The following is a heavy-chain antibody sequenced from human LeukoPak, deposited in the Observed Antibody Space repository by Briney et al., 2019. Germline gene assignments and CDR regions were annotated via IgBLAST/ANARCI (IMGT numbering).Heavy chain of an antibody. CDR2: IIPIFGIA. CDR1: GGTFSSYA. CDR3: ARADYYDSSGYSFDY. V-gene: IGHV1-69*10. J-gene: IGHJ4*02. D-gene: IGHD3-22*01. Sequence: ASVKVSCKASGGTFSSYAISWVRQAPGQGLEXXXXIIPIFGIANYAQKFQGRVTITADKSTSTAYMELSSLRSEDTAVYYCARADYYDSSGYSFDYRGQGTLVTVSS.